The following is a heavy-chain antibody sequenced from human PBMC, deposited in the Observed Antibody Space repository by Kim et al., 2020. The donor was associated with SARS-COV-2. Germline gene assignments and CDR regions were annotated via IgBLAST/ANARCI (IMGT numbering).Heavy chain of an antibody. CDR1: GGSISSSSYY. J-gene: IGHJ5*02. CDR2: IYYSGST. V-gene: IGHV4-39*01. CDR3: ARHVEQLVLSWFDP. Sequence: SETLSLTCTVSGGSISSSSYYWGWIRQPPGKGLEWFGSIYYSGSTYYNPSLKSRVTISVDTSKNQFSLKLNSVTAADTAVYYCARHVEQLVLSWFDPWGQGTLVTVSS. D-gene: IGHD6-13*01.